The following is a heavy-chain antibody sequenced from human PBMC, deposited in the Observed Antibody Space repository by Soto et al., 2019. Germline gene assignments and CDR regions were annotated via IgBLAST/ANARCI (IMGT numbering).Heavy chain of an antibody. V-gene: IGHV3-30*18. CDR2: ISYDGSNK. Sequence: GGSLRLSCAASGFTFSSYGMHWVRQAPGKGLEWVAVISYDGSNKYYADSVKGRFTISRDNSKNTLYLQMNSLRAEDTAVYYCAKDRGDGYNKYYYGMDVWGQGTTVTVSS. CDR1: GFTFSSYG. J-gene: IGHJ6*02. D-gene: IGHD5-12*01. CDR3: AKDRGDGYNKYYYGMDV.